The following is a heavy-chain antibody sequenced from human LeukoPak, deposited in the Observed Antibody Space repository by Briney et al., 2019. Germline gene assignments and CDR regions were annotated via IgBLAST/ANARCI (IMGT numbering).Heavy chain of an antibody. V-gene: IGHV3-21*01. J-gene: IGHJ2*01. CDR1: GFTFSSYS. D-gene: IGHD2-2*01. Sequence: GGSLRLSCAASGFTFSSYSMNWVRQAPGKGLEWVSSISSSSYIYYADSVKGRFTISRDNAKNSLYLQMNSLRAEDTAVYYCARDGIVVVPAAMPLGYFDLWGRGTLVTVSS. CDR2: ISSSSYI. CDR3: ARDGIVVVPAAMPLGYFDL.